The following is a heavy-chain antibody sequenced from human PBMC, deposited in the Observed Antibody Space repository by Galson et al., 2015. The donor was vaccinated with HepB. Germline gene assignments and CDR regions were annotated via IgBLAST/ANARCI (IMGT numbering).Heavy chain of an antibody. Sequence: SLRLSCAASEFSIRNYVMTWVRQAPGKGLEWVSSIRGSDGTTHYADPVKGRFTISRVNSKNKLHLQMDSLRAEDTAVYYCARPWRFATMISSMVTFDLWGQGTLVTVSS. CDR3: ARPWRFATMISSMVTFDL. J-gene: IGHJ4*02. CDR1: EFSIRNYV. V-gene: IGHV3-23*01. CDR2: IRGSDGTT. D-gene: IGHD5-18*01.